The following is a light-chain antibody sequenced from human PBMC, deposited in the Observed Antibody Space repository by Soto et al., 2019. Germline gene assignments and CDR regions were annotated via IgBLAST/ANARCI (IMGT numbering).Light chain of an antibody. CDR3: QSYDSSLSAHYV. CDR1: SSNIGATYD. Sequence: QAVVTQPPSVSGAPGQRVTISCTGSSSNIGATYDVQWYQQLPGTAPKLLIYGNSNRPSGVPDRFSGSKSGTSASLAITGLQADDEADHYCQSYDSSLSAHYVFGTGTKLTVL. J-gene: IGLJ1*01. CDR2: GNS. V-gene: IGLV1-40*01.